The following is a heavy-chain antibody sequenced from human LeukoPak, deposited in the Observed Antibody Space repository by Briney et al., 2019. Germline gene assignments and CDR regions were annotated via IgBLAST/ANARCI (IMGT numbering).Heavy chain of an antibody. J-gene: IGHJ4*02. V-gene: IGHV3-30*02. CDR3: ARKGVIAVAAFDY. Sequence: GGSLRLSCAASGFTFSNFGMHWVRQAPGKGLEWVAFLRFDGTNKYYADSVKGRFTISRDNSKNTLYVQMNSLTAEDTAVYYCARKGVIAVAAFDYWGQGTLVTVSS. CDR2: LRFDGTNK. D-gene: IGHD6-19*01. CDR1: GFTFSNFG.